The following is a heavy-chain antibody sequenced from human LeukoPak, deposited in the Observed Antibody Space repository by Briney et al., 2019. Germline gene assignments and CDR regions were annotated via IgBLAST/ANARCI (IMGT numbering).Heavy chain of an antibody. D-gene: IGHD6-13*01. J-gene: IGHJ4*02. CDR1: GYTFTGYY. CDR3: ARERIAAAATSADY. Sequence: ASVKVSCKASGYTFTGYYMHWVRQAPGQGLEWMGWINPNSGGTNYAQKFRGRVTMTRDTSISTAYMELSRLRSDDTAVYYCARERIAAAATSADYWGQGTLVTVSS. V-gene: IGHV1-2*02. CDR2: INPNSGGT.